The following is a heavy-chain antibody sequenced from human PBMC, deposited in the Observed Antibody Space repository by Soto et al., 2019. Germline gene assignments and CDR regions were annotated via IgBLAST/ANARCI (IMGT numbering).Heavy chain of an antibody. J-gene: IGHJ5*02. V-gene: IGHV4-31*03. CDR2: IYYSGST. D-gene: IGHD2-2*01. CDR3: ARGSIGYCSSTSCPNPWFDP. CDR1: GGSISSGGYY. Sequence: PSETLSLTCTVSGGSISSGGYYWSRIRQHPGKGLEWIGYIYYSGSTYYNPSLKSRVTISVDTSKNQFSLKLSSVTAADTAVYYCARGSIGYCSSTSCPNPWFDPWGQGTLVTVSS.